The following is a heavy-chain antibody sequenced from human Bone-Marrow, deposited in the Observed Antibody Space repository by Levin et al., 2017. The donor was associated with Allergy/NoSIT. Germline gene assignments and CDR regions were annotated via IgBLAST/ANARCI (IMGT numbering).Heavy chain of an antibody. CDR2: INPNSGGT. V-gene: IGHV1-2*02. J-gene: IGHJ6*02. CDR1: GYTFTGYY. Sequence: ASVKVSCKASGYTFTGYYMHWVRQAPGQGLEWMGWINPNSGGTNYAQKFQGRVTMTRDTSISTAYMELSRLRSDDTAVYYCASGVVPAAILGGLLLRYYYGMDVWGQGTTVTVSS. D-gene: IGHD2-2*02. CDR3: ASGVVPAAILGGLLLRYYYGMDV.